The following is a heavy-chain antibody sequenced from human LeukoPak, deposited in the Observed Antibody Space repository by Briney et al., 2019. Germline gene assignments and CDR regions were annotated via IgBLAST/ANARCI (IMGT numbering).Heavy chain of an antibody. CDR3: ATGDGPYNSGWSKDFDH. Sequence: PGGSLRLSYAASGLTFINYAMSWVRQAPGKGLERVAAIGGSGGSTYYADSVKGRFTISRDNPKNTVYLQMISLRAEDTAVYYCATGDGPYNSGWSKDFDHWGQGTLVTVSS. CDR1: GLTFINYA. V-gene: IGHV3-23*01. CDR2: IGGSGGST. J-gene: IGHJ4*02. D-gene: IGHD6-19*01.